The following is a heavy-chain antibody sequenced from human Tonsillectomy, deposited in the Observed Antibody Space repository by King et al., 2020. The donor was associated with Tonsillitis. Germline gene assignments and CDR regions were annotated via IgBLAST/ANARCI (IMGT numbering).Heavy chain of an antibody. CDR1: GFTVSSNY. D-gene: IGHD3-22*01. J-gene: IGHJ4*02. V-gene: IGHV3-66*01. CDR3: ARDPFSYYYDSSALHD. Sequence: QLVQSGGGLVQPGGSLRLSCTASGFTVSSNYMSWVRQAPGMGLAWVSLLYSGGTPYYADSVKGSFTISRDNSKTTQYLQMNSLSAEDTAVYYCARDPFSYYYDSSALHDWGQGTLVTVSS. CDR2: LYSGGTP.